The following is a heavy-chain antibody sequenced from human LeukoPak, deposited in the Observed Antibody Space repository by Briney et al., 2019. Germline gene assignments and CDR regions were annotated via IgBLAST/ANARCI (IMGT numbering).Heavy chain of an antibody. D-gene: IGHD6-13*01. CDR3: VREHSWDANWFDP. V-gene: IGHV1-2*02. CDR2: ISPNSGGT. J-gene: IGHJ5*02. Sequence: ASVKVSCKASGYTFTGYYMHWVRQAPGQGLEWMGWISPNSGGTNYAQKFQGRVTMNRDTSISTVYVELSRLRYDDTAVYYCVREHSWDANWFDPWGQGTLVTVSS. CDR1: GYTFTGYY.